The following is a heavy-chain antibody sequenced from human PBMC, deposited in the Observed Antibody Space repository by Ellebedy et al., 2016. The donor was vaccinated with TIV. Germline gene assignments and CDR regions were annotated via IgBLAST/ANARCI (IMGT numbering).Heavy chain of an antibody. CDR2: IRSKAYGGTT. CDR1: GFTFGDYA. Sequence: GESLKISCTASGFTFGDYAMSWFRQAPGKGLEWVGFIRSKAYGGTTEYAASVKGRFTISRDDSKSIDYLQMNSLKTEDTAVYYCTRDLPGGGMDVWGQGTTVIVSS. D-gene: IGHD1-14*01. CDR3: TRDLPGGGMDV. V-gene: IGHV3-49*03. J-gene: IGHJ6*02.